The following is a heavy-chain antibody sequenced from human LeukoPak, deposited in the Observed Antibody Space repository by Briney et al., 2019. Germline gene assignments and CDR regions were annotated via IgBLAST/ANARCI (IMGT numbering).Heavy chain of an antibody. CDR3: AKLGGIVVVPAAIDY. V-gene: IGHV3-23*01. J-gene: IGHJ4*02. D-gene: IGHD2-2*02. CDR1: GFTFSSYA. CDR2: ISGSGGST. Sequence: PGGSLRLSCAASGFTFSSYAMSWVRQAPGNGLEWVSAISGSGGSTYYADSVKGRFTISRDNSKNTLYLQMNSLRAGDTAVYYCAKLGGIVVVPAAIDYWGQGTLVTVSS.